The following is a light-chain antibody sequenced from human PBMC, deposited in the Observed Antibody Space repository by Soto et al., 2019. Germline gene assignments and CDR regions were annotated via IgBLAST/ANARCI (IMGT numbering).Light chain of an antibody. CDR1: QSISNW. CDR3: QQYSTDSWT. V-gene: IGKV1-5*01. Sequence: DIQMTQSPSTLSASVGDRVTITCRASQSISNWLAWYQQKPGKAPKLLIYDASTLQSGVPSRFSGSGSATEFTLTISSLQAEDVASYYCQQYSTDSWTFGQGTKVDIK. CDR2: DAS. J-gene: IGKJ1*01.